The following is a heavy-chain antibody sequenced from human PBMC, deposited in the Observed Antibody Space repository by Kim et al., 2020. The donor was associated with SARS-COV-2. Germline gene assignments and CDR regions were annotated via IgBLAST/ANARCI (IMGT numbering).Heavy chain of an antibody. CDR1: GDSIGSYY. CDR3: ARNYGYGSGSFYFY. CDR2: IYYTEST. V-gene: IGHV4-59*08. Sequence: SETLSLTCTVSGDSIGSYYWTWIRQPPGKGLEWIGYIYYTESTNYNPSLKSRVAISVDTSKNQFSLKLSSVTAADTAVYYCARNYGYGSGSFYFYWGQGILVTVSS. J-gene: IGHJ4*02. D-gene: IGHD3-10*01.